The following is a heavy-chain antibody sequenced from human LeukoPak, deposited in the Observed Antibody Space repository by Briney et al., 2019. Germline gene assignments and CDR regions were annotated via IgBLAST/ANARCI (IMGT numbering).Heavy chain of an antibody. CDR3: AKEQTSSGYFDY. CDR2: ISGNGGRT. CDR1: GFTFNNYD. Sequence: QPGGSLRLSSAASGFTFNNYDMSWVRQAPGKGLEWVAAISGNGGRTYYRDSVKGRFTISRDNPKNTLYLLMNSLSAEDTALYYCAKEQTSSGYFDYWGQGTLVTVSS. V-gene: IGHV3-23*01. J-gene: IGHJ4*02. D-gene: IGHD3-10*01.